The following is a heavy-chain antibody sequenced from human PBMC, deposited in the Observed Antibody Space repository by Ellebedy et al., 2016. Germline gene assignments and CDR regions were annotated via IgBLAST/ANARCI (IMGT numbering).Heavy chain of an antibody. CDR1: GFTFSSYS. D-gene: IGHD3-10*01. CDR2: ISSSSRYI. V-gene: IGHV3-21*01. CDR3: ARIIYGSGSYYNYYFDY. J-gene: IGHJ4*02. Sequence: GESLKISCAASGFTFSSYSMNWVRQAPGKGLEWVSSISSSSRYIYYADSVKGRFTISRDNAKNSLYLQMNSLRAEDTAVYYCARIIYGSGSYYNYYFDYWGQGTLVTVSS.